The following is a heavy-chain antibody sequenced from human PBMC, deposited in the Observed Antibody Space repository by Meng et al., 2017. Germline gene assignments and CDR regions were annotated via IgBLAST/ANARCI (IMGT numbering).Heavy chain of an antibody. CDR3: AKWGVVRGVYMFDY. D-gene: IGHD3-10*01. CDR1: RFTFSSYG. V-gene: IGHV3-33*06. J-gene: IGHJ4*02. CDR2: IWYDGSNK. Sequence: GESLKISCAASRFTFSSYGMHWVRQAPGKGLEWVAVIWYDGSNKYYADSVKGRFTISRDNSKNTLYLQMNSLRAEDTAVYYCAKWGVVRGVYMFDYWGQGTLVTVSS.